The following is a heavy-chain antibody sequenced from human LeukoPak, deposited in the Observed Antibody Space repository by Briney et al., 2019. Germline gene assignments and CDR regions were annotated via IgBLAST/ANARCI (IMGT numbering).Heavy chain of an antibody. CDR1: GYSFTSYW. CDR2: IYPGDSDT. CDR3: ARGEYYYDSSGYYYFNWFDP. Sequence: GESLKISCKGSGYSFTSYWIGWVRQMSGKGLEWMGIIYPGDSDTRYSPSFQGQVTISADKSISTAYLQWSSLKASDTAMYYCARGEYYYDSSGYYYFNWFDPWGQGTLVTVSS. D-gene: IGHD3-22*01. J-gene: IGHJ5*02. V-gene: IGHV5-51*01.